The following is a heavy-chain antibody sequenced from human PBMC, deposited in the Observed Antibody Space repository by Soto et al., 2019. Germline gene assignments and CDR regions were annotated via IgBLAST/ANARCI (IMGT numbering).Heavy chain of an antibody. CDR3: AKGGRYFDWQNFDY. Sequence: EVQLLESGGGLVQPGGSLRLSFAPSGFTFSNYAMNWVRQAPGKGLEWVSVISGSDGSTYYADSVRGRFTISRDNSKNTMYLQMNSLRAEDTAVYYCAKGGRYFDWQNFDYWGQGTLVTVSS. CDR2: ISGSDGST. J-gene: IGHJ4*02. V-gene: IGHV3-23*01. CDR1: GFTFSNYA. D-gene: IGHD3-9*01.